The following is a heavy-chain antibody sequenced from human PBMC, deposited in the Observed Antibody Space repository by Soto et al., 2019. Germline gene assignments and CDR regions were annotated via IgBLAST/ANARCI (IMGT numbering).Heavy chain of an antibody. V-gene: IGHV4-34*01. CDR1: GGSFSGYY. J-gene: IGHJ6*03. D-gene: IGHD1-1*01. Sequence: SETLSLTCAVYGGSFSGYYWSWIRQPPGKGLEWIGEINHSGSTDYNPSLKSRVTISVDTSKNQFSLKLSSVTAADTAVYYCARGRYFRIRYLDVWGKGTTVTVSS. CDR3: ARGRYFRIRYLDV. CDR2: INHSGST.